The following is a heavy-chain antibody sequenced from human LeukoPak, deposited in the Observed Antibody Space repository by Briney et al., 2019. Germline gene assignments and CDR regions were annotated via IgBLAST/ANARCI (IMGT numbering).Heavy chain of an antibody. V-gene: IGHV3-74*01. D-gene: IGHD6-6*01. CDR3: AREKDSSSLGNSFDY. J-gene: IGHJ4*02. CDR1: RFTFSTYW. Sequence: GGSLRLSCAASRFTFSTYWMHWVRQAPGKGLVWVSRINSDGSSTGYADSVKGRFTISRDNAKNSLYLQMNSLRAEDTALYYCAREKDSSSLGNSFDYWGQGTLVTVSS. CDR2: INSDGSST.